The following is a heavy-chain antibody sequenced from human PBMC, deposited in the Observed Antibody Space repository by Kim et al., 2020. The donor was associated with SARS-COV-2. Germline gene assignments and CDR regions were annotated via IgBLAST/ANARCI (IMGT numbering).Heavy chain of an antibody. CDR2: IYYSGST. CDR3: ARMQNYDILTGYSLFDY. CDR1: GGSVSSGSYY. Sequence: SETLSLTCTVSGGSVSSGSYYWSWIRQPPGKGLEWIGYIYYSGSTNYNPSLKSRVTISVDTSKNQFSLKLSSVTAADTAVYYCARMQNYDILTGYSLFDYWGPGTLVTVSS. V-gene: IGHV4-61*01. J-gene: IGHJ4*02. D-gene: IGHD3-9*01.